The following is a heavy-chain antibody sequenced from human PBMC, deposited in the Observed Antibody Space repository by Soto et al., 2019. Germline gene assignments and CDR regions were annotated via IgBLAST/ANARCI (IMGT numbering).Heavy chain of an antibody. CDR1: GYTFTSYG. J-gene: IGHJ4*02. CDR3: AGDWNTAAGQLIDC. CDR2: ISAYNGNT. D-gene: IGHD6-13*01. V-gene: IGHV1-18*01. Sequence: QVQLVQSGAEVKKPGASVKVSCKASGYTFTSYGISWVRQAPGQGLEWMGWISAYNGNTNYAQKLQGRVTMTTDLTTSTAYMELRSMRSDDTAVYYCAGDWNTAAGQLIDCWGQGTLVTVSS.